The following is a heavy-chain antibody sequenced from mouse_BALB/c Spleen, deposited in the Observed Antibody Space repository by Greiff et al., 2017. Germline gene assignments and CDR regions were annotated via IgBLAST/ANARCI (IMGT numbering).Heavy chain of an antibody. D-gene: IGHD2-4*01. CDR2: ISYDGSN. V-gene: IGHV3-6*02. J-gene: IGHJ3*01. CDR1: GYSITSGYY. CDR3: AREDIYYDYDGFAY. Sequence: EVQLQQSGPGLVKPSQSLSLTCSVTGYSITSGYYWNWIRQFPGNKLEWMGYISYDGSNNYNPSLKNRISITRDTSKNQFFLKLNSVTTEDTATYYCAREDIYYDYDGFAYWGQGTLVTVSA.